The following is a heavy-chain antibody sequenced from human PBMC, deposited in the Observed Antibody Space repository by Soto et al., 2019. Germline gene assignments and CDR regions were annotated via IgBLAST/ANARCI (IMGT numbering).Heavy chain of an antibody. V-gene: IGHV1-3*01. CDR1: GYTFTRNA. Sequence: GASVKVSCKASGYTFTRNAIHWVRQAPGQRLEWIGKIDAGNGNTKYSQKFQGRVTITRDTSASAAYMELSSLRSEDTAVYYCASTRRTTFRELKSWFDPWGQGTLVTVSS. CDR3: ASTRRTTFRELKSWFDP. D-gene: IGHD1-1*01. CDR2: IDAGNGNT. J-gene: IGHJ5*02.